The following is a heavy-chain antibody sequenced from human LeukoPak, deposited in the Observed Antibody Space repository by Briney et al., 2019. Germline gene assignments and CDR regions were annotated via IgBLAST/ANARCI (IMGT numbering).Heavy chain of an antibody. D-gene: IGHD4-23*01. Sequence: ASVKVSCKTSGYTFTDSYIHWVRQAPGQGLEWMGIINPSGGSTSYAQKFQGRVTMTRDTSTSTVYMELSSLRSEDTAVYYCARDLGGSFDYWGQGTLVTVSS. CDR2: INPSGGST. V-gene: IGHV1-46*01. J-gene: IGHJ4*02. CDR1: GYTFTDSY. CDR3: ARDLGGSFDY.